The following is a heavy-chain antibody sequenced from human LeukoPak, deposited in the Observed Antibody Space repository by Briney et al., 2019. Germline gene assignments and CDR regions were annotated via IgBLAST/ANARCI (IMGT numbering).Heavy chain of an antibody. V-gene: IGHV3-23*01. CDR1: GFTFSSYA. CDR3: AASDYCGNSFRGYYFDY. D-gene: IGHD4-23*01. CDR2: ISGSGGST. J-gene: IGHJ4*02. Sequence: PGGSLRLSCAASGFTFSSYAMSWVRQAPGKGLEWVSAISGSGGSTYYADSVKGRFTISRDNSKNTLYLQMNSLRAEDTAVYYCAASDYCGNSFRGYYFDYWGQGTLVTVSS.